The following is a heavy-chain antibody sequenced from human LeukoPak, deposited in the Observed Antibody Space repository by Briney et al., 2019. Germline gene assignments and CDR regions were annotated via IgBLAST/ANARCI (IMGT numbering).Heavy chain of an antibody. CDR2: FDPEDGET. D-gene: IGHD5-18*01. CDR3: ATDRGYSSPFDY. J-gene: IGHJ4*02. V-gene: IGHV1-24*01. CDR1: GYTLTELS. Sequence: ASVTVSFKVSGYTLTELSMHWVRQAPGKGLEWMGGFDPEDGETIYAQKFQGRVTMTEDTSTDTAYMELSSLRSEDTAVYYCATDRGYSSPFDYWGQGTLVAVSS.